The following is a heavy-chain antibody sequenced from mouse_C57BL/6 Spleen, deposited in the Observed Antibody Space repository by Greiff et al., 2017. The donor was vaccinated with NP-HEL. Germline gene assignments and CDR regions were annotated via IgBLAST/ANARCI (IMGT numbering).Heavy chain of an antibody. D-gene: IGHD3-3*01. CDR1: GFSFNTYA. J-gene: IGHJ2*01. V-gene: IGHV10-1*01. CDR2: IRSKSNNYAT. CDR3: VRHRGGFDY. Sequence: DVMLVESGGGLVQPKGSLKLSCAASGFSFNTYAMNWVRQAPGKGLEWVARIRSKSNNYATYYADSVKDRFTISRDDSESMLYLQMNNLKTEDTAMYYCVRHRGGFDYWGQGTTLTVSS.